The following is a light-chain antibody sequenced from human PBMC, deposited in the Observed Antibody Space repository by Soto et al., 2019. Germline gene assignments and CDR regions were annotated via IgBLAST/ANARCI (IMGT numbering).Light chain of an antibody. CDR3: QQYYSYPQT. CDR2: DAS. Sequence: DIQMTQSPSTLSASVGDRVTITCRASQSISTWLAWYQQKSGKPPKLLIYDASNLESGVPSRFSGSGSGTDFTLTISSLQPEDFATYYCQQYYSYPQTFGQGTKVDIK. J-gene: IGKJ1*01. V-gene: IGKV1-5*01. CDR1: QSISTW.